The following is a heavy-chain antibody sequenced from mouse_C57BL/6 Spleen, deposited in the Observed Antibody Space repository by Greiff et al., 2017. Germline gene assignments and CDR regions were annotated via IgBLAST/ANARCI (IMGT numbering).Heavy chain of an antibody. Sequence: VHVKQSVAELVRPGASVKLSCTASGFNIKNTYMHWVKQRPEQGLEWIGRIDPANGNTKYAPKFQGKATITADTSSNTAYLQLSSLTSEDTAIYYCARGLLPPYYAMDYWGQGTSVTVSS. CDR2: IDPANGNT. D-gene: IGHD2-3*01. V-gene: IGHV14-3*01. J-gene: IGHJ4*01. CDR1: GFNIKNTY. CDR3: ARGLLPPYYAMDY.